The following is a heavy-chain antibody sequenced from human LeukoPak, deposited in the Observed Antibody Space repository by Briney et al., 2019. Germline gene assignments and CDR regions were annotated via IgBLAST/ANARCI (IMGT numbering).Heavy chain of an antibody. CDR3: ARGGKCSDGKCYLIDY. D-gene: IGHD2-15*01. J-gene: IGHJ4*02. Sequence: GGSLRLSCAASGFPFSTYAMSWVRQAPGKGLEWVAIMSFDGSHERYGDSVKGRFTLSRDNSKNTLYLQINSLRTEDTAVYYCARGGKCSDGKCYLIDYWGQGTLVTVSS. CDR1: GFPFSTYA. CDR2: MSFDGSHE. V-gene: IGHV3-30*04.